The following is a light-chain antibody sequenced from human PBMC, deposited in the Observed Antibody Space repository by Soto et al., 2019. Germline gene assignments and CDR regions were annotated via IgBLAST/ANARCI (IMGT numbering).Light chain of an antibody. V-gene: IGKV3D-20*02. CDR2: GGS. Sequence: EIELTQSPGTLSLSPGERATLSCRAGQSIRIISLAGYQQKPGQAPRLLIYGGSSRATGIPDRFSGSESGTDFTLTISSLEPEDFAVYYCQQRSNWPLTFGQGTRLEIK. CDR1: QSIRIIS. J-gene: IGKJ5*01. CDR3: QQRSNWPLT.